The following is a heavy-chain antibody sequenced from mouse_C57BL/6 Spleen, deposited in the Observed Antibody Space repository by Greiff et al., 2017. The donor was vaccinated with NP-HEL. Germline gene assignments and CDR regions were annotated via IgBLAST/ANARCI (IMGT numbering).Heavy chain of an antibody. D-gene: IGHD2-4*01. CDR1: GFTFSDYG. CDR3: ARPDYDYDYAMDY. J-gene: IGHJ4*01. V-gene: IGHV5-17*01. CDR2: ISSGSSTI. Sequence: EVKLMESGGGLVKPGGSLKLSCAASGFTFSDYGMHWVRQAPEKGLEWVAYISSGSSTIYYADTVTGRFTISRDNAKNTLFLQMTSLRSEDTAMYYCARPDYDYDYAMDYWGQGTSVTVSS.